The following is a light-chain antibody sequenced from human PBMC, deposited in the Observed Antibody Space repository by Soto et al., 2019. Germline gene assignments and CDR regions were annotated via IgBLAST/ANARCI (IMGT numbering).Light chain of an antibody. CDR2: EAS. CDR1: QSVDNDY. J-gene: IGKJ4*01. V-gene: IGKV3-20*01. CDR3: QQSTFSPLT. Sequence: EVVLTQSPGTLSLSPGERATLSCRASQSVDNDYLAWFQQKPGQAPRLLIYEASYRATGVPDRFGGTGSGTDFSLTISRLEPEDFGVYYCQQSTFSPLTFGGGTRIEI.